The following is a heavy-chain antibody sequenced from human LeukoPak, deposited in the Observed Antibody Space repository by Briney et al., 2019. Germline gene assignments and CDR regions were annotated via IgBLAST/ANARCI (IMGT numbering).Heavy chain of an antibody. CDR3: ARAYYYYLDV. Sequence: ASVKVSCKASDYTFTTYGITWVRQAPGQGLEWMGWISPNSGHTNYAQKFQGRVTMTTDTSTGTAYMELRSLRSDDTAVYYCARAYYYYLDVWGKGTTVTISS. CDR2: ISPNSGHT. J-gene: IGHJ6*03. CDR1: DYTFTTYG. V-gene: IGHV1-18*01.